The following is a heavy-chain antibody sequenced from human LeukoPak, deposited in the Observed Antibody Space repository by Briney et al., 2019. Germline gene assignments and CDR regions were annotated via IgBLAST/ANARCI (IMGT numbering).Heavy chain of an antibody. CDR2: ISAYNGNT. CDR3: SRSGPGSCSGGSCYSNY. J-gene: IGHJ4*02. CDR1: GYTFTSYG. V-gene: IGHV1-18*01. Sequence: ASVKVSCKASGYTFTSYGISWVRQAPGQGPEWIGWISAYNGNTNYAQKLQGRITMTTDTSTNTAYMELRSLRSDDTAVYYCSRSGPGSCSGGSCYSNYWGQGTLVTVSS. D-gene: IGHD2-15*01.